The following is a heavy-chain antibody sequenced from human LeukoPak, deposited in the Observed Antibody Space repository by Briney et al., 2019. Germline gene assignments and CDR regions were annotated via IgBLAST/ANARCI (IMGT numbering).Heavy chain of an antibody. CDR3: ARVGRGYGLNGYYYYGMDV. CDR1: GYTFTGYY. J-gene: IGHJ6*02. Sequence: ASVKVSCKASGYTFTGYYMHWVRQAPGQGLEWMGWINPNSGGTNYAQKFQGWVTMTRDTSISTAYMELSRLRSDDTAVYYCARVGRGYGLNGYYYYGMDVWGQGTTVTVSS. V-gene: IGHV1-2*04. D-gene: IGHD5-12*01. CDR2: INPNSGGT.